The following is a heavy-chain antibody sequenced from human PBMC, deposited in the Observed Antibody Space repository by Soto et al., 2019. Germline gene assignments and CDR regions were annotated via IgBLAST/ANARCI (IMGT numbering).Heavy chain of an antibody. Sequence: EVQLLESGGGLVQPGGSQRLSCAASGLTFSSSAMSWVRQAPGKGLEWVSAISGSGGSAYYADSVKGRFTISRDNSKNTLFLQMNSLRADDTAVYYCAKRGDSTSWYYFDYWGQGTLVTVSS. CDR2: ISGSGGSA. CDR3: AKRGDSTSWYYFDY. D-gene: IGHD6-13*01. CDR1: GLTFSSSA. V-gene: IGHV3-23*01. J-gene: IGHJ4*02.